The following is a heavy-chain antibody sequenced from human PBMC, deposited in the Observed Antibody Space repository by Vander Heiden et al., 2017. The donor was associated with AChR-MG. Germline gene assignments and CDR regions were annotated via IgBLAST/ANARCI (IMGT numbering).Heavy chain of an antibody. CDR1: GSPFTGYY. D-gene: IGHD6-6*01. CDR2: INPNSGGT. V-gene: IGHV1-2*02. J-gene: IGHJ3*02. Sequence: QVQLVQSGAEVKKPGASVKVSCKASGSPFTGYYMHWGRHAPGQGLEWRGWINPNSGGTNYAQKFQGRVTMTRETSISTAYMERSRLRSDDTAVYYCARVIAARADAFDIWGQGTMVTVSS. CDR3: ARVIAARADAFDI.